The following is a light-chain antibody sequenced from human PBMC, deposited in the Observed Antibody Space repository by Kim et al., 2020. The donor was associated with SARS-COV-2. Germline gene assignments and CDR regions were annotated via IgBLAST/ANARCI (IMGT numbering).Light chain of an antibody. CDR2: YDS. Sequence: SYELTQPPSVSVAPGKTARITCGGNNIGSKSVHWYQQKPGQAPVLVIYYDSDRPSGVPDRFSGSKSGNTASLTISGLQPEDEADYYCCSYAGSYTVFGGGTQLTVL. CDR3: CSYAGSYTV. V-gene: IGLV3-21*01. CDR1: NIGSKS. J-gene: IGLJ2*01.